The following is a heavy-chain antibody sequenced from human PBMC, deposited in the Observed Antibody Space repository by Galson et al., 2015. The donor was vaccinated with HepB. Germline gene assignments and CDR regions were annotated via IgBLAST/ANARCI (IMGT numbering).Heavy chain of an antibody. CDR3: ASHIAAAGNNWFDP. J-gene: IGHJ5*02. V-gene: IGHV4-30-4*07. CDR1: GGSISSGGYS. CDR2: IYYSGST. D-gene: IGHD6-13*01. Sequence: TLSLTCAVSGGSISSGGYSWSWIRQPPGKGLEWIGYIYYSGSTYYNPSLKSRVTISVDTSKNQFSLKLSSVTAADTAVYYCASHIAAAGNNWFDPWGQGTLVTVSS.